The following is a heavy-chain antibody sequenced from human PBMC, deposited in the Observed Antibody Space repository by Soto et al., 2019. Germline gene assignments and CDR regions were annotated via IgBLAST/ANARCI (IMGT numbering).Heavy chain of an antibody. CDR1: GGSIGSGGYS. D-gene: IGHD1-1*01. Sequence: PSETLSLTCAVSGGSIGSGGYSWSWIRQPPGKGLEWVGYIYHSGSTYYNPSLKSRVTISVDRSKNQFSLKLSSVTAADTAVYYCARSASTVTTLDYWGQGTLVT. J-gene: IGHJ4*02. CDR2: IYHSGST. V-gene: IGHV4-30-2*01. CDR3: ARSASTVTTLDY.